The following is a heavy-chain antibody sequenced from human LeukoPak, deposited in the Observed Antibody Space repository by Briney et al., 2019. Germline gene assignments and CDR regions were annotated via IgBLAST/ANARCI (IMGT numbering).Heavy chain of an antibody. D-gene: IGHD3-10*01. CDR1: GFTFDDYA. CDR3: AREGPMLRGVIGGKIDY. CDR2: SSWNSGSI. J-gene: IGHJ4*02. Sequence: GGSLRLSCAASGFTFDDYAMHWVRQAPGKGMEGVSGSSWNSGSIVYADSVKGGFTISRDNAKNSLYMEMKSLRAEDTAVYYCAREGPMLRGVIGGKIDYWGQGTLVTVSS. V-gene: IGHV3-9*01.